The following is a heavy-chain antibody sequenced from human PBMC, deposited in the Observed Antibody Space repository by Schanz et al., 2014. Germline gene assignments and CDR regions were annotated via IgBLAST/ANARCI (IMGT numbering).Heavy chain of an antibody. CDR1: GFSFSNYS. Sequence: EVHLVESGGSLVQPGGSLRLSCVASGFSFSNYSMNWVRQAPGKGLEWIGEISHSGRTTYNPSLKSRATISVDTSKNQFFLKLSSVAAADTAVYYCARHLAESAAAAFDSWGQGTLVAVSS. CDR3: ARHLAESAAAAFDS. J-gene: IGHJ4*02. V-gene: IGHV3-48*01. D-gene: IGHD2-2*01. CDR2: ISHSGRTT.